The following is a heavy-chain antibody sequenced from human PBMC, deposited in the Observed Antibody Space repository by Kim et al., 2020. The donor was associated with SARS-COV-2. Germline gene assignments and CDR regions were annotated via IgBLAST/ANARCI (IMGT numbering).Heavy chain of an antibody. V-gene: IGHV4-34*01. D-gene: IGHD6-6*01. Sequence: TTYNTSLKSRVTISVDTAKNQFALTLSSVTAADTAVYYCANLYSSSWFDPWGQGTLVTVSS. CDR2: T. J-gene: IGHJ5*02. CDR3: ANLYSSSWFDP.